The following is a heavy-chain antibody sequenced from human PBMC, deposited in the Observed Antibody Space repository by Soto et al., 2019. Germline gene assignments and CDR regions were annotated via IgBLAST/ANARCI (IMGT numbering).Heavy chain of an antibody. J-gene: IGHJ4*02. V-gene: IGHV6-1*01. CDR1: GDSVSSNSAA. D-gene: IGHD3-3*01. Sequence: SPTLSLTCAISGDSVSSNSAAWNWIRQSPSRGLEWLGRTYYRSKWYNDYAVSVKSRITINPDTSKNQISLQLNSVTPEDTAVYSCARASITIFGVVLHFDYWGQGTLVTVSS. CDR2: TYYRSKWYN. CDR3: ARASITIFGVVLHFDY.